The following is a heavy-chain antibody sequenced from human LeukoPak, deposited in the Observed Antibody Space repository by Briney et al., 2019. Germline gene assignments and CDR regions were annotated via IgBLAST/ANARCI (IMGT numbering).Heavy chain of an antibody. J-gene: IGHJ4*02. V-gene: IGHV4-39*01. D-gene: IGHD1-26*01. CDR2: IFYSGST. Sequence: SETLSLTCTVSGGSISSSSYYWGWIRQPPGKGLEWVGSIFYSGSTNYNPSLKSRVTMSVDTSKNQFSLRLSSVTATDTAVYYCATRRSGSHPYYWGQGTLVTVSS. CDR1: GGSISSSSYY. CDR3: ATRRSGSHPYY.